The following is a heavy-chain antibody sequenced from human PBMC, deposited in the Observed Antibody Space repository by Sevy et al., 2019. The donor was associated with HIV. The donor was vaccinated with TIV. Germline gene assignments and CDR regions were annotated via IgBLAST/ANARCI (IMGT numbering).Heavy chain of an antibody. CDR3: ARAISYWNNGVCYGTAIYYYYGMDV. D-gene: IGHD2-8*01. J-gene: IGHJ6*02. CDR1: GFTFSSYW. Sequence: GGSLRLSCAASGFTFSSYWMSWVRQAPGKGLEWVANIKQDGSEKYYVDSVKGRFPSSRDNAKNSLYLQMNSLKAEDTAVYYWARAISYWNNGVCYGTAIYYYYGMDVWGQGTTVTVSS. CDR2: IKQDGSEK. V-gene: IGHV3-7*01.